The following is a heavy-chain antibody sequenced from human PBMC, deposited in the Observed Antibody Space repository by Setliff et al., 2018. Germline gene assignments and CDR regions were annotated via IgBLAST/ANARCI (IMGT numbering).Heavy chain of an antibody. V-gene: IGHV4-39*01. CDR1: GGSISTSSHH. D-gene: IGHD3-10*01. J-gene: IGHJ3*02. Sequence: PSETLSLTCTVSGGSISTSSHHWVWIRQSPGKGLEWIGTIYSSGTTYYNLSLKSRVTISLDTSKSQFSLNLGSVTAADTAVYYCTRRPRGRAAFDIWGQGTRVT. CDR2: IYSSGTT. CDR3: TRRPRGRAAFDI.